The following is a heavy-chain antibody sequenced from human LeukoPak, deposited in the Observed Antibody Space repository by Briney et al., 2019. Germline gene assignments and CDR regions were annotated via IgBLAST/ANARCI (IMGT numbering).Heavy chain of an antibody. CDR3: ARETGPMYYYDSSGYPRSFDY. Sequence: ASVKVSCKASGYTFTGYYMNWVRQAPGQGLEWMGWINPNSGGTNYAQKFQGRVTMTRDTSISTAYMELSRLRSDDTAVYYCARETGPMYYYDSSGYPRSFDYWGQGTLVTVSS. J-gene: IGHJ4*02. D-gene: IGHD3-22*01. V-gene: IGHV1-2*02. CDR2: INPNSGGT. CDR1: GYTFTGYY.